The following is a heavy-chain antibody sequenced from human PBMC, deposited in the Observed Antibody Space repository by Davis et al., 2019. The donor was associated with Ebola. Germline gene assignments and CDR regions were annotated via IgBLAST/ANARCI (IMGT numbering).Heavy chain of an antibody. CDR2: IYYSGST. V-gene: IGHV4-39*01. D-gene: IGHD3-22*01. Sequence: PSETLSLTCTVSGGSISSSSYYWGWIRQPPGKGLEWIGSIYYSGSTYYNPPLKSRVTISVDTSKNQFSLKLSSVTAADTAVYYCARTDSSGYGLGAFDIWGQGTMVTVSS. CDR3: ARTDSSGYGLGAFDI. J-gene: IGHJ3*02. CDR1: GGSISSSSYY.